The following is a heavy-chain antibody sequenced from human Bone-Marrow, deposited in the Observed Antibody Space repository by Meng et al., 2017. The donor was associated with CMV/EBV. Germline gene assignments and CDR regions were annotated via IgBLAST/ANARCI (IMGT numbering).Heavy chain of an antibody. J-gene: IGHJ6*02. CDR2: INHSGST. CDR1: GGSFSGYY. V-gene: IGHV4-34*01. Sequence: SETLSLTCAVYGGSFSGYYWSWIRQPPGKGLEWIGEINHSGSTNYNPSLKSRVTISVDTSKNQFSLKLSSVTAADTAVYYCASLYDFWRVGMDVWGQGTTVTVSS. CDR3: ASLYDFWRVGMDV. D-gene: IGHD3-3*01.